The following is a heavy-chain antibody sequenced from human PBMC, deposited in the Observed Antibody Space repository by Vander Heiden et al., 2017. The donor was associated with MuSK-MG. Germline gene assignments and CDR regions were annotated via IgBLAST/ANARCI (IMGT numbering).Heavy chain of an antibody. CDR2: ISADNANT. CDR1: GYTFTSYG. D-gene: IGHD3-22*01. V-gene: IGHV1-18*01. J-gene: IGHJ6*03. Sequence: QVQLVQSGAEVKKPGASVKVSCKASGYTFTSYGISWVRQAPGQGLEWMGWISADNANTNYAQKLQGRVTMTTDTSTSTAYMELRSLRSDDTAVYYCVSAFDSSGYYSIYYYYYMDVWGKGTTVTVSS. CDR3: VSAFDSSGYYSIYYYYYMDV.